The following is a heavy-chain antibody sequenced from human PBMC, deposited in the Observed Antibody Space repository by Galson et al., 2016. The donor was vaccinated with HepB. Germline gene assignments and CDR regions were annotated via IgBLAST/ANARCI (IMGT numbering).Heavy chain of an antibody. CDR2: INPSGGST. V-gene: IGHV1-46*01. D-gene: IGHD3-10*01. CDR1: GYTFTTYY. Sequence: SVKVSCKASGYTFTTYYMNWVRQAPGQGLEWMGIINPSGGSTTYAQKFQDRVAMTRDTSTSTVYLELSSLRSEETAVYYCARDLFVRRNAYSVSRSDHYYGMDVWDQGTTVTFSS. CDR3: ARDLFVRRNAYSVSRSDHYYGMDV. J-gene: IGHJ6*02.